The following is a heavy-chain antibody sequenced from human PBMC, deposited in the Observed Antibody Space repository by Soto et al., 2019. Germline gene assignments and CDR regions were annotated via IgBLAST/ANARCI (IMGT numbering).Heavy chain of an antibody. CDR2: IYSGGNT. CDR1: GGSITSHHYY. Sequence: QLQVQESGPGQVKPSQTLSLTCTVSGGSITSHHYYWGWIRQPPGKGLEWIGCIYSGGNTYYNPSLRSRLTIFVDTAKNLISLKLNSVTAADSAIYYCGSGPSTTWIDNWGLGTQVSVSS. CDR3: GSGPSTTWIDN. V-gene: IGHV4-39*01. J-gene: IGHJ4*02. D-gene: IGHD2-2*01.